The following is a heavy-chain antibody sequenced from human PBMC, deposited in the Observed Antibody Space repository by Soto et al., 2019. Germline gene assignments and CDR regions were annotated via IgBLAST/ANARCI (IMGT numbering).Heavy chain of an antibody. CDR2: IYHSGST. V-gene: IGHV4-4*02. Sequence: NPSETLSLTCAVSGGSISSSNWWSWVRQPPGKGLEWIGEIYHSGSTNYNPSLKSRVTISVDKSKNQFSLELSSVTAADTAVYYCARVEQLGGHYYYYGMDVWGQGTTVTVSS. CDR3: ARVEQLGGHYYYYGMDV. D-gene: IGHD6-6*01. CDR1: GGSISSSNW. J-gene: IGHJ6*02.